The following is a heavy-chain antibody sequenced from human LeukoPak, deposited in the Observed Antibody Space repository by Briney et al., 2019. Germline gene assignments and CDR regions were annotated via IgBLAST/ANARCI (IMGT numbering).Heavy chain of an antibody. D-gene: IGHD5-12*01. CDR1: GGSVSSGGYY. J-gene: IGHJ4*02. Sequence: SETLSLTCTVSGGSVSSGGYYWSWIRQPPGRGLGWIAYIYFTGSTNYNPSLKSRVTISADTSKNQFSLRLNSVTAADTAVYYCARSSRGYSGHDSGYWGQGTLVTVSS. V-gene: IGHV4-61*08. CDR2: IYFTGST. CDR3: ARSSRGYSGHDSGY.